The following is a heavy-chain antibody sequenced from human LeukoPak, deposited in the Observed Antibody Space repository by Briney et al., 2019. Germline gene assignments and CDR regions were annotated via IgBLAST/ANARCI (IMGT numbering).Heavy chain of an antibody. CDR3: ARSGAYYYYYGMDV. CDR1: GFTFSSYG. V-gene: IGHV3-33*01. CDR2: IWYDGSNK. Sequence: GRSLRLSCVASGFTFSSYGMHWVRQAPGKGLEWVAVIWYDGSNKYYADSVKGRFTISRDNSKNTLYLQVNSLRAEDTAVYYCARSGAYYYYYGMDVWGHGTTVTASS. D-gene: IGHD1-26*01. J-gene: IGHJ6*02.